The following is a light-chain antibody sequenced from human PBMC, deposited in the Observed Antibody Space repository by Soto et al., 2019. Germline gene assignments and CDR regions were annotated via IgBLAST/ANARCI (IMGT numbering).Light chain of an antibody. Sequence: QSVLTQPPSVSGAPGQRVTISCTGRSSNIGAGYDVHWYQQLPGTAPKLLIYGNSNRPSGVPDRFSGSKSGTSASLAITGLQAEDEADYYCQSYDSSRSGVVFGGGTQLTVL. CDR2: GNS. CDR3: QSYDSSRSGVV. CDR1: SSNIGAGYD. J-gene: IGLJ2*01. V-gene: IGLV1-40*01.